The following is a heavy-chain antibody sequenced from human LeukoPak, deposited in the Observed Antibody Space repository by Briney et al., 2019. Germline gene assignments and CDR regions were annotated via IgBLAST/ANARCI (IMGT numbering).Heavy chain of an antibody. Sequence: GASVKVSCKASGYTFTSYGISWVRQAPGQGLEWMGWISAYNGNTNYAQKLQGRVTMTTDTSTSTAYMELRSLRSADTAVYYCARSSQYYYDSRGHFDYWGQGTLVTVSS. J-gene: IGHJ4*02. CDR2: ISAYNGNT. CDR1: GYTFTSYG. D-gene: IGHD3-22*01. V-gene: IGHV1-18*01. CDR3: ARSSQYYYDSRGHFDY.